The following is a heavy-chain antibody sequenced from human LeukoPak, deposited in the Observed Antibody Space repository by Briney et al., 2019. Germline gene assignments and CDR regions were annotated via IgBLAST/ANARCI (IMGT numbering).Heavy chain of an antibody. V-gene: IGHV3-30*01. CDR2: ISYDGSNK. CDR3: ASMAARPAHPAQPDAFDI. J-gene: IGHJ3*02. CDR1: GFTFSSYA. Sequence: PGGSLRLSCAASGFTFSSYAMHWVRQAPGKGLEWVAVISYDGSNKYYADSVKGRFTISRDNSENTLYLQMNRLRAEDTAVYYCASMAARPAHPAQPDAFDIWGQGTMVSVSS. D-gene: IGHD6-6*01.